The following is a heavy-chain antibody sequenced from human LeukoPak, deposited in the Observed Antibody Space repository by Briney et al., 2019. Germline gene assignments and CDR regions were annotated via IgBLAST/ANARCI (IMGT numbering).Heavy chain of an antibody. D-gene: IGHD3-22*01. V-gene: IGHV3-9*01. CDR1: GFTFDDYA. J-gene: IGHJ2*01. Sequence: GGSLRLSCAASGFTFDDYAMHWVRQAPGKGLEWVSGISWNSGSIGYADSVKGRFTISRDNAKNSLYLQMNSLRAEDTALYYCAKDRSSSGPFYWYFDLWGRGTLVTVSS. CDR3: AKDRSSSGPFYWYFDL. CDR2: ISWNSGSI.